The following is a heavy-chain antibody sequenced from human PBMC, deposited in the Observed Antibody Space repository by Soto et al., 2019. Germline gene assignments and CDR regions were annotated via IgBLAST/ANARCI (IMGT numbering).Heavy chain of an antibody. CDR2: IYPGDSDT. Sequence: GESLKICCKGSGYSFTSYWIGWVRQMPGKGLEWMGIIYPGDSDTRYSPSFQGQVTISVXXXXXTXYXQXXXLEAXDTAMYYCARRIAAAGGFDYWGQGTLVTVSS. V-gene: IGHV5-51*01. CDR1: GYSFTSYW. J-gene: IGHJ4*02. CDR3: ARRIAAAGGFDY. D-gene: IGHD6-13*01.